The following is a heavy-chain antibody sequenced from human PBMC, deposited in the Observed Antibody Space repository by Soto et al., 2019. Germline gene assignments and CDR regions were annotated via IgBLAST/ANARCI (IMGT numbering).Heavy chain of an antibody. D-gene: IGHD2-8*01. CDR3: ARAEDIVLILDY. Sequence: EVQLVESGGGLIQPGGSLKLSCAASGFTVSSNYMSWVRQAPGKGLEWVSVIYSGGSTYYADSVKGRFTISRDNSKNTLYLQMNSLRAEDTAVYYCARAEDIVLILDYWGQGTLVTVSS. CDR2: IYSGGST. V-gene: IGHV3-53*01. CDR1: GFTVSSNY. J-gene: IGHJ4*02.